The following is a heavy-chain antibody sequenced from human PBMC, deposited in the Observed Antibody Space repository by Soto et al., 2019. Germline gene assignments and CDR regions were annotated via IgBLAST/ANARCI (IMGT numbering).Heavy chain of an antibody. CDR1: GHPLSYRY. V-gene: IGHV1-45*02. D-gene: IGHD3-9*01. CDR3: AGEGSYETLSGNSHIFD. J-gene: IGHJ4*02. Sequence: QVPLVQSGAEVKQTGSSVKISCKTSGHPLSYRYLHLFRQAPGQAFEWMGRMRPLIGDTNNAEKVHDRLTLTRDRPMTTAYMELRSLTSDDTAIYYCAGEGSYETLSGNSHIFDWGQGTLVSVSS. CDR2: MRPLIGDT.